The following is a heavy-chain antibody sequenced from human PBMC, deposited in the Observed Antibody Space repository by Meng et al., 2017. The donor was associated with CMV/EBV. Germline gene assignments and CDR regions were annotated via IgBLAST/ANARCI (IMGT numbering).Heavy chain of an antibody. D-gene: IGHD2-2*02. V-gene: IGHV4-39*07. J-gene: IGHJ6*02. CDR3: ARGVKGYCSSTSCFTGYYYYYYGMDV. Sequence: GSLRLSCTVSGGSISSSSYYWGWIRQPPGKGLEWLGSIYYSGSTYYNPSLKSRVTISVDTSKNQFSLKLSSVTAADTAVYYCARGVKGYCSSTSCFTGYYYYYYGMDVWGQGTTVTVSS. CDR2: IYYSGST. CDR1: GGSISSSSYY.